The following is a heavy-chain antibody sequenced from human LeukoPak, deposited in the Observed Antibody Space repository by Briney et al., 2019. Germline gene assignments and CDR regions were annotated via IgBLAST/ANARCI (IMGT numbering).Heavy chain of an antibody. CDR3: ARTKKYYYDSSGYYGEHDY. V-gene: IGHV4-59*01. CDR2: IYYSGST. Sequence: SETLSLTCTVSGGSISGYYWSWIRQPPGKGLEWIGYIYYSGSTNYNPSLRSRVTISVGTSKNQFSLKLSSVTAADTAVYYCARTKKYYYDSSGYYGEHDYWGQGTLVTVSS. D-gene: IGHD3-22*01. CDR1: GGSISGYY. J-gene: IGHJ4*02.